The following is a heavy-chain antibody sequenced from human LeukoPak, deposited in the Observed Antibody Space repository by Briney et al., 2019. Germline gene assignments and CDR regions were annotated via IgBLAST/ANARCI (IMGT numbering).Heavy chain of an antibody. CDR3: AGVMSSSGYYPFDY. V-gene: IGHV1-18*01. J-gene: IGHJ4*02. Sequence: AAVKVSCKASGYTFTSYGISWVRQAPGQGLEWMGWISAYNGNTNYAQKLQGRVTMTTDTSTSTAYMELRSLRSDDTAVYYCAGVMSSSGYYPFDYWGQGTLVTVSS. CDR1: GYTFTSYG. CDR2: ISAYNGNT. D-gene: IGHD3-22*01.